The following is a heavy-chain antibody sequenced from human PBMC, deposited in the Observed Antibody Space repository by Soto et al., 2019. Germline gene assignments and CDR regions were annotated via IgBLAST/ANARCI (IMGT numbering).Heavy chain of an antibody. D-gene: IGHD6-25*01. CDR3: ARAQSKGTATTGY. CDR1: GGTFSSYT. Sequence: QVQLVQSGAEVKKPGSSVKVSCKASGGTFSSYTISWVRQAPGQGLEWMGRIIPILGIANYAQKFQGRVTITADKSTSTAYMELSSLRSEDTAVYYCARAQSKGTATTGYWGQGTLVTVSS. V-gene: IGHV1-69*02. J-gene: IGHJ4*02. CDR2: IIPILGIA.